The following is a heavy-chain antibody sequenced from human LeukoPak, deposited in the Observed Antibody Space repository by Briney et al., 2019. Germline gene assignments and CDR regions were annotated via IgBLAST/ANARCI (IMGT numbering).Heavy chain of an antibody. D-gene: IGHD3-22*01. Sequence: SETLSLTCTVSGGSISSYYWSWIRQPPGKGLEWIGYIYYSGSTNYNPSLKSRVTISVDTSKNQFSLKLSPVTAADTAVYYCARQNYDSSGPRAYYFDYWGQGTLVTVSS. V-gene: IGHV4-59*08. CDR3: ARQNYDSSGPRAYYFDY. CDR1: GGSISSYY. CDR2: IYYSGST. J-gene: IGHJ4*02.